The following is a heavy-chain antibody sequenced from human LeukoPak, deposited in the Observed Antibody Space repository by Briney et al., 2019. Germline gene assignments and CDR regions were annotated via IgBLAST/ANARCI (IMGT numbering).Heavy chain of an antibody. CDR3: ALSPDIAASGIMSWFDP. CDR1: GLSLSTSGLG. CDR2: IYWDDDK. J-gene: IGHJ5*02. Sequence: SGPTLVNPIQTLTVTCTFSGLSLSTSGLGVGWIRQPPGKALEWLAVIYWDDDKRYSPSLKSRLTITKDTSKNQVVLTMTNMNPVDTATYYCALSPDIAASGIMSWFDPWGQGTLVTVSS. V-gene: IGHV2-5*02. D-gene: IGHD6-13*01.